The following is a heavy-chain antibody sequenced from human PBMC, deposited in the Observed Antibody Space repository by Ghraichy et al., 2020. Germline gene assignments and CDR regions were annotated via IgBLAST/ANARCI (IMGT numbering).Heavy chain of an antibody. V-gene: IGHV5-51*01. J-gene: IGHJ4*02. D-gene: IGHD6-6*01. Sequence: GESLNISCKGSGYSFTSYWIGWVRQMPGKGLEWMGIIYPGDSDTRYSPSFQGQVTISADKSISTAYLQWSSLKASDTAMYYCARADLQIEYSSSLEVDYWGQGTLVTVSS. CDR1: GYSFTSYW. CDR2: IYPGDSDT. CDR3: ARADLQIEYSSSLEVDY.